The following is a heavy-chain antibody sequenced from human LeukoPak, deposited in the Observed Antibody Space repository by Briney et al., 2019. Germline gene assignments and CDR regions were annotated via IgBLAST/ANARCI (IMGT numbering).Heavy chain of an antibody. CDR3: AKVGSGYYDHLDF. D-gene: IGHD3-22*01. Sequence: GGSLRLSCAASGFTFSSYGMHWVRQAPGKGLEWVAVISYDGSNKYYADSVKGRFTISRDNSKNTLYLQVNSLRAEDTAVYYCAKVGSGYYDHLDFWGQGILVTVSS. CDR2: ISYDGSNK. J-gene: IGHJ4*02. CDR1: GFTFSSYG. V-gene: IGHV3-30*18.